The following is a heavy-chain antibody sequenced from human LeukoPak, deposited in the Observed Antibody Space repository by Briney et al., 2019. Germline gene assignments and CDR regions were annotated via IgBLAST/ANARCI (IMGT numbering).Heavy chain of an antibody. CDR3: ARDPPCSGGTGNCYTGYSWFDP. V-gene: IGHV1-2*02. CDR1: GYTFTDYY. D-gene: IGHD2-15*01. Sequence: ASVKVSCKASGYTFTDYYVHWVRQAPGQGLEWMGWINPNSGGTKYAQKFQGRVTMTRDTSITTAYMELSRLRSDDTAVYYCARDPPCSGGTGNCYTGYSWFDPWGQGALVTVSS. J-gene: IGHJ5*02. CDR2: INPNSGGT.